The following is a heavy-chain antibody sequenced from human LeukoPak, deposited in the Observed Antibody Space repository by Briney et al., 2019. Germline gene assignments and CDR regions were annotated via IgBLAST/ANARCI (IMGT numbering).Heavy chain of an antibody. D-gene: IGHD3-10*02. CDR1: GFTFSSYS. J-gene: IGHJ6*04. CDR2: ISSSSSYI. V-gene: IGHV3-21*01. CDR3: AELGITMIGGV. Sequence: GSLRLSCAASGFTFSSYSINWVRQAPGKGLEWVSSISSSSSYIYYGDSVKGRFTISRDNAKNSLYLQMNSLRAEDTAVYYCAELGITMIGGVWGKGTTVTISS.